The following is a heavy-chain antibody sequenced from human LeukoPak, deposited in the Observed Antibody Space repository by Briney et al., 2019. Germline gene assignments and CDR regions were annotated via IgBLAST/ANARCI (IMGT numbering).Heavy chain of an antibody. V-gene: IGHV3-23*01. Sequence: PGGSLRLSCAASGFTFSSYAMSWVRQAPGKGLEWVSAISGSGGSTCYADSVKGRFTISRDNSKNTLYLQMNSLRAEDTAVYYCAKLPGGYSSGWYVDYWGQGTLVTVSS. CDR1: GFTFSSYA. CDR2: ISGSGGST. J-gene: IGHJ4*02. CDR3: AKLPGGYSSGWYVDY. D-gene: IGHD6-19*01.